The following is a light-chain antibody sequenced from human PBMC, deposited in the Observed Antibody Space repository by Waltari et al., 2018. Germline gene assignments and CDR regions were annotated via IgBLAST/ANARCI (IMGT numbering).Light chain of an antibody. CDR2: RAS. CDR1: QSIHDY. J-gene: IGKJ4*01. CDR3: QQYINYSPLT. Sequence: DIQMTQSPSTLSASVGDRVTITCRASQSIHDYLAWYQQKPGMAPKLLIYRASNLQSGVPSRFSGSGSGTEFTLTISSLQPDDFATYYCQQYINYSPLTFGGGTKV. V-gene: IGKV1-5*03.